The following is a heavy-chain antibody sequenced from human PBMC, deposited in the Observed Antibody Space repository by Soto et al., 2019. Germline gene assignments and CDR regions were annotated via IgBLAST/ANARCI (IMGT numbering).Heavy chain of an antibody. CDR3: VKGEWEPLIAFDI. V-gene: IGHV3-64D*08. D-gene: IGHD1-26*01. Sequence: PGGSLRLSSSASGFTVSSYAMHWVRQAPGKGLEYVSAISSNGGSTYYADSVKGRFTISRDNSKNTLYLQMSSLRAEDTAVYYCVKGEWEPLIAFDIWGQGTMVTVSS. CDR1: GFTVSSYA. J-gene: IGHJ3*02. CDR2: ISSNGGST.